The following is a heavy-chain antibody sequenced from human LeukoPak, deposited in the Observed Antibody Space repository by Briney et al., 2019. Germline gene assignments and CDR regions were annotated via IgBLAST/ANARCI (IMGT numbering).Heavy chain of an antibody. CDR1: GFTFSSYS. V-gene: IGHV3-21*01. CDR3: ARGLSIVATPLLDY. CDR2: ISSSSSYI. D-gene: IGHD5-12*01. J-gene: IGHJ4*02. Sequence: GGSLRLSCAASGFTFSSYSMNWVRQAPGKGLEWVSSISSSSSYIYYADSVKGRFTISRDNARNSLYLQMNSLRAEDTAVYYCARGLSIVATPLLDYWGQGTLVTVSS.